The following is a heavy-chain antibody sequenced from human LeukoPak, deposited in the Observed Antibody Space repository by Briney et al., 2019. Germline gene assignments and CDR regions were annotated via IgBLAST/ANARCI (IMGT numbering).Heavy chain of an antibody. CDR3: ARPTDNWTQGAFDI. CDR2: IYPSDSDT. CDR1: GYSFTSYW. D-gene: IGHD1-1*01. Sequence: GESLKISCKGSGYSFTSYWIGWVRQMPGKGLEWMGIIYPSDSDTRYSPSFQGQVTILADKSISTAYLQWSSLKASDTAMYYCARPTDNWTQGAFDIWGQGTMVTVSS. V-gene: IGHV5-51*01. J-gene: IGHJ3*02.